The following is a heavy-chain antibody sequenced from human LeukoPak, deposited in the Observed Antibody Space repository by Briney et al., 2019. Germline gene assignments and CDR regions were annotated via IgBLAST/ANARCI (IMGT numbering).Heavy chain of an antibody. CDR3: AKPYGDYVIDYFDY. Sequence: PGGSLRLSCAASGFTFSDYTMNWVRQAPGKGLEWVAVISYDGSNKYYADSVKGRFTISRDNSKNTLYLQMNSLRAEDTAVYYCAKPYGDYVIDYFDYWGQGTLVTVSS. J-gene: IGHJ4*02. V-gene: IGHV3-30*18. D-gene: IGHD4-17*01. CDR1: GFTFSDYT. CDR2: ISYDGSNK.